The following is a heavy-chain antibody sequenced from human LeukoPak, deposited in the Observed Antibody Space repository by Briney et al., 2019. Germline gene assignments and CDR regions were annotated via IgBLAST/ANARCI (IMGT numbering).Heavy chain of an antibody. CDR2: ISGSGGST. CDR3: AKAYGSNGYYQLPIDF. V-gene: IGHV3-23*01. Sequence: GGSLRLSCAASGFTFSSYAMSWVRQAPGKGLEWVSAISGSGGSTYYADSVKGRFTISRDNSKNTLYLQMNSLRAEDTAVYYCAKAYGSNGYYQLPIDFWGQGTLVTVSS. J-gene: IGHJ4*02. CDR1: GFTFSSYA. D-gene: IGHD3-22*01.